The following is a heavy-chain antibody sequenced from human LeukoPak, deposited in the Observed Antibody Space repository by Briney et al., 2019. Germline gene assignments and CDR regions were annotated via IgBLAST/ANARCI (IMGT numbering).Heavy chain of an antibody. CDR2: IRFDGSNK. V-gene: IGHV3-30*02. J-gene: IGHJ4*02. CDR1: GFSFSSYG. Sequence: GGSLRLSCAASGFSFSSYGMHWVRQAPGKGLEWVAFIRFDGSNKYYVDSVKGRFTISRDNSKNTLYLQMNSLRAEDTAVYYCAKESSIFGVVIFDYWGQGTLVTVSS. D-gene: IGHD3-3*01. CDR3: AKESSIFGVVIFDY.